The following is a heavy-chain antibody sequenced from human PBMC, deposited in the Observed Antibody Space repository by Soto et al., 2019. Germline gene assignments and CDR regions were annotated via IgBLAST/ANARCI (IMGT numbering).Heavy chain of an antibody. CDR1: GGSFSGYY. D-gene: IGHD3-22*01. CDR2: INHSGST. J-gene: IGHJ4*02. V-gene: IGHV4-34*01. Sequence: ETLSLTCAAYGGSFSGYYWSWIRQPPGKGLEWSGEINHSGSTNYNPSLKSRVTISVDTSKNQFSLKLSSVTAADTAVYYCARDREVWYYYDSSGSYYFDYWGQGTLVTVSS. CDR3: ARDREVWYYYDSSGSYYFDY.